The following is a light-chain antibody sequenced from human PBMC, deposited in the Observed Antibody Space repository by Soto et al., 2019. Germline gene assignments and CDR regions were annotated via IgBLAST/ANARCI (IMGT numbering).Light chain of an antibody. CDR3: QQYDSWPPLT. CDR1: QSVSSN. CDR2: GAS. V-gene: IGKV3-15*01. J-gene: IGKJ4*01. Sequence: EIVMTQSPATLSVSPGERATLSCRASQSVSSNLAWYQQKPGQAPRLLIYGASTGATGIPARFSGSGSDTEFTLTISSLQSEDVAVYYCQQYDSWPPLTFGGGTKVDIK.